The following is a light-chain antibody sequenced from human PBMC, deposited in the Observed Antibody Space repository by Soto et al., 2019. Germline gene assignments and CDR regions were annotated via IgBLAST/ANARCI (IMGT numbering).Light chain of an antibody. CDR1: QGISSY. V-gene: IGKV1-9*01. J-gene: IGKJ1*01. CDR3: QQYNDWPPT. CDR2: DAS. Sequence: DIQLTQSPSFLSASVGDRVTITCRASQGISSYFAWYQQKPGKAPKLLIYDASSLESGVPSRFSGSGSGTEFTLTISSLQSEDFALYYCQQYNDWPPTFGQGTKVDIK.